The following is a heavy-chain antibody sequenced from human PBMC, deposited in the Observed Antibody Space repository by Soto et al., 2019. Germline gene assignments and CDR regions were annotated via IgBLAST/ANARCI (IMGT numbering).Heavy chain of an antibody. V-gene: IGHV1-18*01. J-gene: IGHJ4*03. Sequence: QVQLVQSGAEVKKPGASVKVSCKASGYIFTSYGISWVRQAPGQGLEWMGRISTYNGNTKYAQKLQGRVTMTTDTSASIAYMELRSLRSDDTAVYYCARDNGQWLVSDWGHETLVTVSS. D-gene: IGHD6-19*01. CDR2: ISTYNGNT. CDR3: ARDNGQWLVSD. CDR1: GYIFTSYG.